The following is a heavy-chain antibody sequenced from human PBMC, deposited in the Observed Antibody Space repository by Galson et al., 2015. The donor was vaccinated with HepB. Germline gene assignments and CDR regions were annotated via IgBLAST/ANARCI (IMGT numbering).Heavy chain of an antibody. Sequence: SETLSLTCTVSGGSISSSSYYWGWIRQPPGKGLEWIGSIYYSGSTYYNPSLKSRVTISVDTSKNQFSLKLSSVTAADTAVYYCARRLAAAGSKAFDIWGQGTMVTVSS. D-gene: IGHD6-13*01. CDR3: ARRLAAAGSKAFDI. J-gene: IGHJ3*02. CDR2: IYYSGST. CDR1: GGSISSSSYY. V-gene: IGHV4-39*01.